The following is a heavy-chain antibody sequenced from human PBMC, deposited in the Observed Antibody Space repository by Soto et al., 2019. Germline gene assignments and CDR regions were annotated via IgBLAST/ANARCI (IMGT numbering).Heavy chain of an antibody. CDR1: GGSVSSGSYY. CDR2: MYYSGST. Sequence: QVQLQESGPGLVKPSETLSLTCTVSGGSVSSGSYYWSWIRQPPGKGLEWIGYMYYSGSTNYKPSPTSSVTISVDTSKNQFSLKLSSVSAADTAVYYCARGIEGWYQGRYYYGMDVWGQGTTVTVSS. V-gene: IGHV4-61*01. CDR3: ARGIEGWYQGRYYYGMDV. D-gene: IGHD6-19*01. J-gene: IGHJ6*02.